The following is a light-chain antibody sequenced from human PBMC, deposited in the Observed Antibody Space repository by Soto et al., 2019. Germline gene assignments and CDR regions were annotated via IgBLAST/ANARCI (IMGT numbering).Light chain of an antibody. J-gene: IGKJ3*01. CDR3: LDHHLYPFT. V-gene: IGKV1-17*01. Sequence: DIPMTQSPSSLSASVGDRVTITCRASQGIGILLGWFQQKRGKALKRLIYDASSLQGGIPSNFSGSGSGTEFTLTISSLQPEDFATYYCLDHHLYPFTFGPGTKVDIK. CDR2: DAS. CDR1: QGIGIL.